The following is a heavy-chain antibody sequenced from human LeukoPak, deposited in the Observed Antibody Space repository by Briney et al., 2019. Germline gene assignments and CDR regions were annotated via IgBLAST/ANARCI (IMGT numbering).Heavy chain of an antibody. CDR3: AREIGSSGWPAIVWFDP. CDR2: IDHSGST. CDR1: GYSISSGYY. V-gene: IGHV4-38-2*02. D-gene: IGHD6-19*01. J-gene: IGHJ5*02. Sequence: SETLSLTCTVSGYSISSGYYWGWIRQPPGKGLEWTGSIDHSGSTYYNPSLKSRITISVDTSKNQFSLKLSSVTAADTAVYYCAREIGSSGWPAIVWFDPWGQGTLVTVSS.